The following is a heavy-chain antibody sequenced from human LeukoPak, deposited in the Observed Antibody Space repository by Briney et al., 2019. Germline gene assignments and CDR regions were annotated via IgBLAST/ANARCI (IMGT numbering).Heavy chain of an antibody. V-gene: IGHV4-59*08. CDR2: IYYSGRT. Sequence: SETLSLTCSVSGGSINNYFWTWIRQPPGKGLEWIGQIYYSGRTNYSPSFKSRVTMSVDTSQNQFSLQLSSVTAEDTAVYYCARLSPVCGDCGVFHNWGQGSLVTVSS. J-gene: IGHJ4*02. CDR1: GGSINNYF. CDR3: ARLSPVCGDCGVFHN. D-gene: IGHD2-21*02.